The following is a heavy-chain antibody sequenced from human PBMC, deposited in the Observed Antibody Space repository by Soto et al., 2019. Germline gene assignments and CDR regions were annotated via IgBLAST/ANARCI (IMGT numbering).Heavy chain of an antibody. D-gene: IGHD3-16*01. Sequence: GGSLRLSCAASGFTFNNYAMNWVRQAPGKGLEWVATISGTGGSTYYADSVKGRFTISRDNSKNTLYLQMNSLRVEDTAVYYCARGPHNSYWGQGTLVTVSS. CDR1: GFTFNNYA. V-gene: IGHV3-23*01. CDR3: ARGPHNSY. J-gene: IGHJ4*02. CDR2: ISGTGGST.